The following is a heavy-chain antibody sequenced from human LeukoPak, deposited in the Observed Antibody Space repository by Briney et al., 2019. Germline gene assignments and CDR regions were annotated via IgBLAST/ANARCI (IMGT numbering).Heavy chain of an antibody. Sequence: GGSLRLSCAASGFTFSSYSMNWVRQAPGKGLEWVSSISSSSSYIYYADSVKGRFTISRDNAKNSLYLQMNSLRVEDTAVYYCTRDTGCSGGACYSFYDYWGQGTLVTVSS. CDR1: GFTFSSYS. CDR3: TRDTGCSGGACYSFYDY. V-gene: IGHV3-21*01. J-gene: IGHJ4*02. D-gene: IGHD2-21*01. CDR2: ISSSSSYI.